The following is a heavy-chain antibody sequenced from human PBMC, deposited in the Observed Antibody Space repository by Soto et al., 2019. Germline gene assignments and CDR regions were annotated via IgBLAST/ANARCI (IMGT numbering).Heavy chain of an antibody. Sequence: GGSLRLSCKASGFTFSDFGMHWVRQAPGKGLEWVSAIWYDGSYQYYADPVRGRFTTSRDNSNNTLFLQMNSLRVEDTAVYYCARDRLITYGAKIAPDHWGQGTLVTVSS. V-gene: IGHV3-33*01. CDR1: GFTFSDFG. CDR3: ARDRLITYGAKIAPDH. D-gene: IGHD3-16*01. CDR2: IWYDGSYQ. J-gene: IGHJ5*02.